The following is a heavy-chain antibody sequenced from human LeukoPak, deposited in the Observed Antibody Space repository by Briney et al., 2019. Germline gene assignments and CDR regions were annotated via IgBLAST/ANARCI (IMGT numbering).Heavy chain of an antibody. Sequence: GGSLRLSCAASGFTFSSYAMSWVRQAPGKGLEWVSAISGSGGSTYYADSVKGRFTISRDNSKNTLYLQMNSLRAEDTAVYYCAKDRGYYDSSGVFVFWGQGTLVTVSS. V-gene: IGHV3-23*01. CDR2: ISGSGGST. J-gene: IGHJ4*02. CDR3: AKDRGYYDSSGVFVF. D-gene: IGHD3-22*01. CDR1: GFTFSSYA.